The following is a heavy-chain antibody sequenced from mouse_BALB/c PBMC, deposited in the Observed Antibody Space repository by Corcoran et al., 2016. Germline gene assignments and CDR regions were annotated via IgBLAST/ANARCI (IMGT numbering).Heavy chain of an antibody. V-gene: IGHV1S34*01. CDR2: ISCYNGAT. J-gene: IGHJ4*01. Sequence: LVKTGASVKISCKASGYSFTGYYMHWVKQSHGKSLEWIGYISCYNGATSYNQKFKGKATFTVDTSSSTAYMQFNSLTSEDSAVYYCARGRDGNYYYAMDYWGQGTSVTVSS. D-gene: IGHD2-1*01. CDR1: GYSFTGYY. CDR3: ARGRDGNYYYAMDY.